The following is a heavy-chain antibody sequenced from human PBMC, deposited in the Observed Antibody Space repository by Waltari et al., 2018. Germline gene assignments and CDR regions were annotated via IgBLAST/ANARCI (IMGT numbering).Heavy chain of an antibody. V-gene: IGHV3-53*01. CDR1: GFPVSSDS. Sequence: EVRLVESGGDLVQPGGSLRLSCGASGFPVSSDSMNWLRQAPGKGLEWVSVIDSGGSANYTDSVKGRFIVSRDNSRNTLYLQMNGLRADDTAIYYCARGHRGSRPLWGQGTLVTVSS. J-gene: IGHJ4*02. CDR2: IDSGGSA. CDR3: ARGHRGSRPL. D-gene: IGHD3-10*01.